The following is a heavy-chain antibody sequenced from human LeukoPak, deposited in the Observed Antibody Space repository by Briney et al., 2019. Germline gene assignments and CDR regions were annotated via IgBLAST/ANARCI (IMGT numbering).Heavy chain of an antibody. J-gene: IGHJ4*02. Sequence: SSETLSLTCTVSGGSISSGSYSWSWMRQPAGKGLDWIGRIFSSGNNKYNPSLKSRVIMSVDTSKNQFSLKLTSVTAADTAVYYCAREGGGFDYWGQGTLVTVSS. CDR2: IFSSGNN. CDR1: GGSISSGSYS. CDR3: AREGGGFDY. V-gene: IGHV4-61*02. D-gene: IGHD3-16*01.